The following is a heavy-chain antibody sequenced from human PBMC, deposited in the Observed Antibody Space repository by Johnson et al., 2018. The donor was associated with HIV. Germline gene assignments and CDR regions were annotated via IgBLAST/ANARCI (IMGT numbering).Heavy chain of an antibody. V-gene: IGHV3-23*04. D-gene: IGHD1-14*01. J-gene: IGHJ3*01. CDR3: AKGGTRYTPEDGFDV. Sequence: VQLVESGGGLVQPGRSLRLSCAASGFTFSSYAMDWVRQAPGKGLEWVSFISGGGDDTSYADSVKGRFTISRDNSKNTLYLQMNSLRAEDTAVYYCAKGGTRYTPEDGFDVWGQGTMVTVSS. CDR2: ISGGGDDT. CDR1: GFTFSSYA.